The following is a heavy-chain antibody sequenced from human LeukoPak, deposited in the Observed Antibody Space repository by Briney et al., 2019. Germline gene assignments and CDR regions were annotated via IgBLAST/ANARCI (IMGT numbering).Heavy chain of an antibody. J-gene: IGHJ4*02. Sequence: GASVKVSCKASGYTFSTYGIAWVRQAPGQGLEWMGWSSGYNGNTNYAQKFKGRVTMTTDTTTTTAYMKLRSLRSDDTAVYYCARDGYFDFWGQGTLVTVSS. CDR2: SSGYNGNT. CDR1: GYTFSTYG. V-gene: IGHV1-18*01. CDR3: ARDGYFDF.